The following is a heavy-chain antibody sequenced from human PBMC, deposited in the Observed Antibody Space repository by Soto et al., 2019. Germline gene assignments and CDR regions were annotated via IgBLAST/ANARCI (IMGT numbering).Heavy chain of an antibody. Sequence: PSETLSLTCSVSGGSITDYFWSWIRQPPGRGLEWIGHIHYSGSTNYNPSLKSRVTISIDTSKKQFSLKLSSVTAADTAVYYCARVPTTYDPNWLDPWGQGTLVTVSS. CDR3: ARVPTTYDPNWLDP. J-gene: IGHJ5*02. CDR2: IHYSGST. V-gene: IGHV4-59*01. D-gene: IGHD1-26*01. CDR1: GGSITDYF.